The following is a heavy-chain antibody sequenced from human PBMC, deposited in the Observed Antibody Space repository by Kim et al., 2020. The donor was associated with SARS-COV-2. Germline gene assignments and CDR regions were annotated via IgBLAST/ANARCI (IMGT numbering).Heavy chain of an antibody. CDR1: GFTFSKYD. CDR3: VKPMGVGTTLRGLDI. CDR2: ISAGGTT. J-gene: IGHJ3*02. Sequence: GGSLRLSCAASGFTFSKYDMTWVRQAPGMGPEWVSAISAGGTTYYAESVQGRFIISRDNSKNTLYLQLIRLGVDDTAVYYCVKPMGVGTTLRGLDIWRQG. V-gene: IGHV3-23*01. D-gene: IGHD3-3*01.